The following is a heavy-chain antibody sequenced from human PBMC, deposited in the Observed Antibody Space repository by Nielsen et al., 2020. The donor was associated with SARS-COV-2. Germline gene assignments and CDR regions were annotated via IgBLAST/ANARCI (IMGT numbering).Heavy chain of an antibody. D-gene: IGHD3-10*01. CDR2: ISVRGDII. CDR3: ARTDPGFPT. CDR1: GFTFSDYY. V-gene: IGHV3-11*01. Sequence: GESLKISCVASGFTFSDYYMNWIRQAPGKGPEWVSYISVRGDIIFYTDPVEGRFTISRDNARNSLYLQMNSLRAEDTAVYYCARTDPGFPTWGQGTLVTVSA. J-gene: IGHJ5*02.